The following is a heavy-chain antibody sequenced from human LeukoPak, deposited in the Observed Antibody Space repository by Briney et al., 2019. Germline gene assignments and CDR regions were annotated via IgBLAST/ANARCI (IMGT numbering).Heavy chain of an antibody. CDR2: IYYSGST. CDR1: GGSISNKY. J-gene: IGHJ6*03. D-gene: IGHD6-6*01. V-gene: IGHV4-59*01. CDR3: ARDWGVGGRPGYMDV. Sequence: SETLSLTCTVSGGSISNKYWSWIRQPPGKGLEWIGYIYYSGSTNYNPSLKSRVTILVDTSKNQFSLKLSSVTAADTAVYFCARDWGVGGRPGYMDVWGKGTTVTISS.